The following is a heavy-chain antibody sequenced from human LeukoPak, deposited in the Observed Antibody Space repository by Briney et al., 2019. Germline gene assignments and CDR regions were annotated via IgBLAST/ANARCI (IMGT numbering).Heavy chain of an antibody. D-gene: IGHD3-16*02. CDR1: GGSISSSSYY. CDR3: ARPYYDYVWGSYRIDY. Sequence: PSETLSLTCTVSGGSISSSSYYWGWIRQPPGKGLEWIGSIYYSGSTYYNPSLKSRVTISVDTSKNQFSLKLSSVTAAGTAVYYCARPYYDYVWGSYRIDYWGQGTLVTVSS. V-gene: IGHV4-39*01. J-gene: IGHJ4*02. CDR2: IYYSGST.